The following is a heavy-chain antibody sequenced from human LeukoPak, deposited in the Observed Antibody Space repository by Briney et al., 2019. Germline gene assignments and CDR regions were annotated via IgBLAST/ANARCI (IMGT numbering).Heavy chain of an antibody. CDR3: AREKGIVGATRAFDI. CDR1: GGSISSYY. Sequence: SETLSLTCTVSGGSISSYYWSWLRQPPGKGLEWIGYIYYSGSTNYNPSLKSRVTISVDTSKNQFSLKLSSVTAADTAVYYCAREKGIVGATRAFDIWGQGTMVTVSS. V-gene: IGHV4-59*01. D-gene: IGHD1-26*01. CDR2: IYYSGST. J-gene: IGHJ3*02.